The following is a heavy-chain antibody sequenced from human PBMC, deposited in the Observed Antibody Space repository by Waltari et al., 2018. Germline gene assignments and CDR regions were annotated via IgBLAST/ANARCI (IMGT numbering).Heavy chain of an antibody. V-gene: IGHV1-69*15. CDR1: GGTFSKSP. Sequence: QVQLVQSGAEVKKPGSSVKVSCKASGGTFSKSPITWVRQAPGQGLEGMGRIIPMFTTLNYAQKFQGRVTITADESTSIAYMEVSSLTSEDTAVYYCATGNVDTAMVSDALAVWGQGTMVTVSS. CDR3: ATGNVDTAMVSDALAV. D-gene: IGHD5-18*01. J-gene: IGHJ3*01. CDR2: IIPMFTTL.